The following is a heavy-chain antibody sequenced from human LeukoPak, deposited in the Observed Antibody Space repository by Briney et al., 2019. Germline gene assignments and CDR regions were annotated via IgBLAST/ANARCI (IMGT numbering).Heavy chain of an antibody. J-gene: IGHJ6*02. CDR2: IYSGGST. CDR3: ARDRFLFGDAYYGMDV. D-gene: IGHD3-10*02. Sequence: PGGSLRLSCAASGFTVSSNYMSWVRLAPGKGLEWVSVIYSGGSTYYADSVKGRCTISRDNSKNTLYLQMNSLRAEDTAVYYCARDRFLFGDAYYGMDVWGQGTTVTVSS. V-gene: IGHV3-53*01. CDR1: GFTVSSNY.